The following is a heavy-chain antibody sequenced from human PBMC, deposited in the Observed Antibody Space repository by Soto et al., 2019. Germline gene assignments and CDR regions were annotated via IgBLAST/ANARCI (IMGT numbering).Heavy chain of an antibody. D-gene: IGHD3-9*01. CDR2: IWYDGSNK. V-gene: IGHV3-33*01. CDR3: AREGYFGEFDY. Sequence: QVQLVESGGGVVQPGRSLRLSCAASGFTFSSYGMHWVLQAPGKGLEWVAVIWYDGSNKYYADSVKGRFTISRDNYKNTLYLQMNSLRAEDTAVYYCAREGYFGEFDYWGQGTLVTVSS. J-gene: IGHJ4*02. CDR1: GFTFSSYG.